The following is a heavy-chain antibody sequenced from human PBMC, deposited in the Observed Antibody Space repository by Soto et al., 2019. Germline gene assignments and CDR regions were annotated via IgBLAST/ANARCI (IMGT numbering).Heavy chain of an antibody. Sequence: QVQLQESGPGLVKPSQTLSLTCTVSGGSISSGSYYWSWIRQLPGKGLEWIGYIYYSGSTYYNPSLKCRVTISVDTSKNQFSLKLNCVTAAETAVYYCATRTDYYYGSGSLGGMDVWGQGTTVTVSS. D-gene: IGHD3-10*01. J-gene: IGHJ6*02. V-gene: IGHV4-31*03. CDR2: IYYSGST. CDR1: GGSISSGSYY. CDR3: ATRTDYYYGSGSLGGMDV.